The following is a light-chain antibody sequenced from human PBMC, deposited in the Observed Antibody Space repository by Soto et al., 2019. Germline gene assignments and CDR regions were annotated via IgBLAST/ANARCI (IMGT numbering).Light chain of an antibody. Sequence: EIVMTQSPATLSVSPGERATLSCRASQSVSSNLAWYQQKPGQAPRLLMYGASTRATGIPAWFSGSGSGTEFTLTISSLQSEDFAVYYCQQYTSWTFGQGTKVEIK. CDR1: QSVSSN. CDR3: QQYTSWT. J-gene: IGKJ1*01. CDR2: GAS. V-gene: IGKV3-15*01.